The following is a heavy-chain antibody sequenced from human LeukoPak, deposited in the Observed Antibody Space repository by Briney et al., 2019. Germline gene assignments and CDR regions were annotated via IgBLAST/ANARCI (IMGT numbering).Heavy chain of an antibody. D-gene: IGHD4/OR15-4a*01. Sequence: GGSLRLSCTVSGFTFSSNSMSWVRQAPGKGLEWVSFIYSDNTHYSYSVKGRFTISRDNSKNTLYLQMNSLRAEDTAVYYCARRAGAYSHPYDYRGQGTLVTVSS. CDR2: IYSDNT. J-gene: IGHJ4*02. CDR1: GFTFSSNS. CDR3: ARRAGAYSHPYDY. V-gene: IGHV3-53*01.